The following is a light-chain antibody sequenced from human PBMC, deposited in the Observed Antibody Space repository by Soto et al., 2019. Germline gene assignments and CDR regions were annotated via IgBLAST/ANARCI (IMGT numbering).Light chain of an antibody. CDR3: SSYTSSSTV. V-gene: IGLV2-14*01. J-gene: IGLJ1*01. Sequence: QSALTQPASVSGSPGQSITISSTGTNSDVGGYNYVSWYQQHPGKAPKLMIYDVSNRPSGVSNRFSGSKSGNTASLTISGLQAEDDADYYCSSYTSSSTVFGTGTKVTVL. CDR1: NSDVGGYNY. CDR2: DVS.